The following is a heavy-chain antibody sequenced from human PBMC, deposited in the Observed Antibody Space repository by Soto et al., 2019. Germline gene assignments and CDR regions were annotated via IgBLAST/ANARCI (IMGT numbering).Heavy chain of an antibody. CDR2: INAYNGNT. CDR1: GYTFTSYG. CDR3: ARDLTPGVVDH. Sequence: ASVKVSCKASGYTFTSYGISWVRQAPGQGLEWMGWINAYNGNTKYAQKLQGRVTMTTDTSTSTAYMELRSLRSDDTAVYYCARDLTPGVVDHWGQGTQVTVSS. V-gene: IGHV1-18*01. D-gene: IGHD3-22*01. J-gene: IGHJ4*02.